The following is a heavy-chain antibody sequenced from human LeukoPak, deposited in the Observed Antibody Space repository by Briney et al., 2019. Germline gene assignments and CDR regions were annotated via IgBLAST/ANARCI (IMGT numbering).Heavy chain of an antibody. D-gene: IGHD3-3*01. Sequence: SETLSLTCTVSGDSISTYSWSWIRQPPGKGLEWIGYIYYSGTTNYNPSLKSRVTISVDTSKNQFSLELSSVTAADTAVYYCARASLWSGYNYWGQGTLVTVSS. CDR1: GDSISTYS. CDR3: ARASLWSGYNY. J-gene: IGHJ4*02. V-gene: IGHV4-59*01. CDR2: IYYSGTT.